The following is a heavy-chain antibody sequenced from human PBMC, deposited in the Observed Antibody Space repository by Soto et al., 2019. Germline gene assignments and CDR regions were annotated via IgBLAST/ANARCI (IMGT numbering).Heavy chain of an antibody. CDR3: AREPYIAVAGTYYYYYYGMDV. CDR1: GYTFTGYY. D-gene: IGHD6-19*01. J-gene: IGHJ6*02. V-gene: IGHV1-2*02. CDR2: INPNSGGT. Sequence: GASVKVSCKASGYTFTGYYMHWVRQAPGQGLEWMGWINPNSGGTNYAQKFQGRVTMTRDTSISTAYMELSRLRSDDTAVYYCAREPYIAVAGTYYYYYYGMDVWGQGTTVTVSS.